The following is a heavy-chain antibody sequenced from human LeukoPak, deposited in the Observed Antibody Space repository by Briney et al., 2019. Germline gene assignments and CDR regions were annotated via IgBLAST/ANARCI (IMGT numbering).Heavy chain of an antibody. CDR2: IKQDGSEK. CDR3: ARGSAIVGATGYYNGMDV. Sequence: GGSLRLSCAASGFSFSTYWMSWVRQAPGKGLEWVANIKQDGSEKYYVDSAKGRFTISRDNAKNPLYLQMNSLRAGDTAVYYCARGSAIVGATGYYNGMDVWGQGTTVTVSS. D-gene: IGHD1-26*01. V-gene: IGHV3-7*02. CDR1: GFSFSTYW. J-gene: IGHJ6*02.